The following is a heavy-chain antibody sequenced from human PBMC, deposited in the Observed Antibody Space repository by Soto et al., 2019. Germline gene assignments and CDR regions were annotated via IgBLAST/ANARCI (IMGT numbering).Heavy chain of an antibody. D-gene: IGHD6-6*01. J-gene: IGHJ4*01. CDR3: AKCSIADRRFSY. V-gene: IGHV3-23*01. CDR1: GFPFSSDA. Sequence: EVQRLESGGGVVPPGCYLRLFCAAPGFPFSSDAMRWFRQARVEGLELVSALSGSGLSTYYADSVNGRFTISREYSKNTLDPQMNSLRAEDTAVDYCAKCSIADRRFSYWGHGALMTVTS. CDR2: LSGSGLST.